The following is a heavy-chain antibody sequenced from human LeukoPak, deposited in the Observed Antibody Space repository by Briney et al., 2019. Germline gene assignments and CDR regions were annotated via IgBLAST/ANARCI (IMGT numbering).Heavy chain of an antibody. CDR2: IRSKAYGGTT. CDR3: TRVDFWSGYYFIDY. D-gene: IGHD3-3*01. CDR1: GXIFGDYA. V-gene: IGHV3-49*04. Sequence: GGSLRLSCTASGXIFGDYAMTWVRQAPGKGLEWVGFIRSKAYGGTTEYAASVKGRFTISRDDSKSIAYLQMNSLKTEDTAVYYCTRVDFWSGYYFIDYWGQGTLVTVSS. J-gene: IGHJ4*02.